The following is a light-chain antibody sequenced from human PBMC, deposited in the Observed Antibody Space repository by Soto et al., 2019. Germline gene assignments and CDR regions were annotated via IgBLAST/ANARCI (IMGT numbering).Light chain of an antibody. V-gene: IGLV1-44*01. CDR1: SSNIGSNA. CDR2: SNN. J-gene: IGLJ2*01. CDR3: AARDDSLNGVV. Sequence: QSVLTQPPSASGTPGQRVTISCSGSSSNIGSNAVNWYQQLPGTAPKLLIYSNNQRPSGVPDRFSGSWSGTSASLAISGLQSDDEADYYCAARDDSLNGVVFGGGTQLTVL.